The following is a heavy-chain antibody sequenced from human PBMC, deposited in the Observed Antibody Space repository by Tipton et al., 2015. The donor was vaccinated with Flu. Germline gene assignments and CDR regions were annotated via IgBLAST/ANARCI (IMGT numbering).Heavy chain of an antibody. CDR1: GVSISDGTYY. Sequence: TLSLTCTVSGVSISDGTYYWTWIRLPAGRGLEWIGRVYSTGNINYNPSLKSRLTISVDRSKNQFSLNLNGVTAADTAVYYCARLYHFSTVYQWYFDLWGRGSLVTVSS. D-gene: IGHD3/OR15-3a*01. V-gene: IGHV4-61*02. CDR2: VYSTGNI. J-gene: IGHJ2*01. CDR3: ARLYHFSTVYQWYFDL.